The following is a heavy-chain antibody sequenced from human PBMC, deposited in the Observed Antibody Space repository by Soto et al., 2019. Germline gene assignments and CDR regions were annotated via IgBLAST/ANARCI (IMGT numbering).Heavy chain of an antibody. Sequence: GGSLRLSCAASGFTFSSYGMHWVRQAPGKGLEWMAVISYDGSNKYYADSVKGRFTISRDNSKNTLYLQMNSLRAEDTAVYYCAKEALGSHTLPLRIAARPWSDYWGQGTLVTVSS. J-gene: IGHJ4*02. CDR1: GFTFSSYG. V-gene: IGHV3-30*18. CDR2: ISYDGSNK. D-gene: IGHD6-6*01. CDR3: AKEALGSHTLPLRIAARPWSDY.